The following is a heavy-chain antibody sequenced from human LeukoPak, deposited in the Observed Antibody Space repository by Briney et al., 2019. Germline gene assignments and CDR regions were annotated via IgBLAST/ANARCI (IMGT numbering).Heavy chain of an antibody. J-gene: IGHJ3*02. V-gene: IGHV4-4*07. Sequence: SETLSLTCTFSGGSISSYYWSWIRQPAGKGLEWIGRIYTSGSTNYNPSLKSRVTISVDTSKNQFSLKLSSVTAADTAVYYCARTTVVTPGAFDIWGQGTMVTVSS. CDR1: GGSISSYY. D-gene: IGHD4-23*01. CDR3: ARTTVVTPGAFDI. CDR2: IYTSGST.